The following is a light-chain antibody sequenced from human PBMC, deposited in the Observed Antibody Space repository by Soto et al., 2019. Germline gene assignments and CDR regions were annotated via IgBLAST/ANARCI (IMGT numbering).Light chain of an antibody. V-gene: IGLV2-14*01. CDR1: SNNIGNYNF. Sequence: QSALTQPASVSGSPGQSITISCTGTSNNIGNYNFVSWYQHHPGKAPKLMIYEVSNRPSGVSNRFSGSKSGNTASLTISGLQAEDEADYYCSSYTSSSTYVFGTGTKLTVL. CDR2: EVS. CDR3: SSYTSSSTYV. J-gene: IGLJ1*01.